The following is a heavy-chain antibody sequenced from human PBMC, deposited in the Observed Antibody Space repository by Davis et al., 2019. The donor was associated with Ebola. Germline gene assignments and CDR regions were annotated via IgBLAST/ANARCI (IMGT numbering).Heavy chain of an antibody. CDR2: ISYDGSNK. V-gene: IGHV3-30-3*01. Sequence: GGSLRLSCAASGFTFSSYAMHWVRQAPGKGLEWVAVISYDGSNKYYADSVKGRFTISRDNSKNTLYLQMNSLRAEDTAVYYCASAVRTSSWAYYYYGMDVWGQGTTVTVSS. J-gene: IGHJ6*02. D-gene: IGHD6-13*01. CDR3: ASAVRTSSWAYYYYGMDV. CDR1: GFTFSSYA.